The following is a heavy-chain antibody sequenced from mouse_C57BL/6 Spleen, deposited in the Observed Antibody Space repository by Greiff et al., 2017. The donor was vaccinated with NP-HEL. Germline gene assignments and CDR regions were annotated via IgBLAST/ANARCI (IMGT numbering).Heavy chain of an antibody. J-gene: IGHJ1*03. V-gene: IGHV1-54*01. CDR1: GYAFTNYL. CDR2: INPGSGGT. Sequence: QVQLQQSGAELVRPGTSVKVSCKASGYAFTNYLIEWVKQRPGQGLEWIGVINPGSGGTNYNEKFKGKATLTADKSSSTAYMQLSSLTSEDSAVYFCARHYGSSYGGYFDVWGTGTTVTVSS. D-gene: IGHD1-1*01. CDR3: ARHYGSSYGGYFDV.